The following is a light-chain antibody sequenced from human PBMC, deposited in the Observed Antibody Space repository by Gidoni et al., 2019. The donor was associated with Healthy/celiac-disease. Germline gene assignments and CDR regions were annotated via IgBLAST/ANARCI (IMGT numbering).Light chain of an antibody. Sequence: QSVLTQPPSASGTPGQRVTISCSGSSSNIGSNTVNGYQQLPGTAPKLRIYSNNQRPSGVPDRFSGSKSGTSASLAISGLQSEDEADYYCAAWDDSLNVVVFGGGTKLTVL. CDR2: SNN. CDR3: AAWDDSLNVVV. J-gene: IGLJ2*01. V-gene: IGLV1-44*01. CDR1: SSNIGSNT.